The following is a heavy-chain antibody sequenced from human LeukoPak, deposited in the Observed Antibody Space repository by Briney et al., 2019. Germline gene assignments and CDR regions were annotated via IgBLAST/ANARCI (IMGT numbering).Heavy chain of an antibody. CDR1: GFTFSSYA. J-gene: IGHJ4*02. Sequence: GGSLRLSCAASGFTFSSYAMSWVRQAPGKGLEWVSAISGSGGSTYYADSVKGRFTISRDNSKNTLYLQMNSLRAEDTAVYYCAKGPSGRHRCSGGSCYPKYYFDYWGQGTLVTVSS. V-gene: IGHV3-23*01. CDR3: AKGPSGRHRCSGGSCYPKYYFDY. CDR2: ISGSGGST. D-gene: IGHD2-15*01.